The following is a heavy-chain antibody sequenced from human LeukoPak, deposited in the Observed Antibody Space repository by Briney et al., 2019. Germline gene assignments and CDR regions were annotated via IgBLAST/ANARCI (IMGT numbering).Heavy chain of an antibody. V-gene: IGHV4-34*01. J-gene: IGHJ4*02. CDR1: GGXFSGYY. CDR2: INHSGST. CDR3: ARGRLELLWFGELLPNYFDY. Sequence: PSETLSLTCAVYGGXFSGYYWSWIRQPPGKGLEWIGEINHSGSTNYNPSLKSRVSISVDTSKNQFSLKLSSVTAADTAVYYCARGRLELLWFGELLPNYFDYWGQGTLVTVSS. D-gene: IGHD3-10*01.